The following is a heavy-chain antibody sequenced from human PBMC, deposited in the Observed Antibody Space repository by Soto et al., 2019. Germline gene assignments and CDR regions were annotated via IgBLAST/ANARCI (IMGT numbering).Heavy chain of an antibody. D-gene: IGHD6-13*01. CDR1: GASISNYY. CDR2: IDGSGNT. CDR3: ARESRSVAGTVEY. Sequence: QVQLQESGPGLLKPSETLSLTCTVSGASISNYYWSWLWRPAGKGLEWIGRIDGSGNTNYNPSLKSRVTMSVDTSKNQFSLKLSSVTAADTAVYYCARESRSVAGTVEYWGQGTLVTVSS. V-gene: IGHV4-4*07. J-gene: IGHJ4*02.